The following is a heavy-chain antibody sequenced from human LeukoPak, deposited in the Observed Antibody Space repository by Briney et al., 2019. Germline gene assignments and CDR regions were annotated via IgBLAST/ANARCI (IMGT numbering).Heavy chain of an antibody. V-gene: IGHV3-7*01. CDR3: ARAGSNWNYVY. J-gene: IGHJ4*02. Sequence: QSGGSLRLSCAATGFTFNNFLMSWVRHVPGRGLERVANIKQDGGERYYADSVKGRFTISRDNAKNSLFLQMNSLKVEDTGVYFCARAGSNWNYVYWGQGTLVTVSS. CDR2: IKQDGGER. D-gene: IGHD1-20*01. CDR1: GFTFNNFL.